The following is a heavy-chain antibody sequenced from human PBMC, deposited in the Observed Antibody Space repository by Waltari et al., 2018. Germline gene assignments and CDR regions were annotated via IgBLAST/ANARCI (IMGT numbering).Heavy chain of an antibody. CDR2: INHGGNT. Sequence: QVRLQQWGAGLLQPSETLSLTCAVYGGSFSGYYWGWIRQPPGKGLEWIGEINHGGNTNYNPCLRGRIAMSVDTSKNQFSLILKPLTAADTAVYYCVRLEDCSGPGGNCYSGDSFALDVWGQGTTVTVSS. CDR3: VRLEDCSGPGGNCYSGDSFALDV. J-gene: IGHJ6*02. V-gene: IGHV4-34*02. CDR1: GGSFSGYY. D-gene: IGHD2-15*01.